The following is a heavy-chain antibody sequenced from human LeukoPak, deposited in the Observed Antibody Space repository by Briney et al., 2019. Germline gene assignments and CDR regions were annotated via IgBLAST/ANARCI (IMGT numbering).Heavy chain of an antibody. J-gene: IGHJ4*02. CDR1: GFTFSSYS. CDR2: ISSSSSYI. Sequence: GGSLRLSCAASGFTFSSYSMNWVRQAPGKGLEWVSSISSSSSYIYYADSVKGRFTISRDNAKNSLYLQMNSLRAEDTAVYYCARWRRSGSYTGFDYWGQGTLATVSS. D-gene: IGHD1-26*01. CDR3: ARWRRSGSYTGFDY. V-gene: IGHV3-21*01.